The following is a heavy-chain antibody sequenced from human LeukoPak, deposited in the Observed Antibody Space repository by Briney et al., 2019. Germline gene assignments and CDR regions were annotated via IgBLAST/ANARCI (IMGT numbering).Heavy chain of an antibody. Sequence: GGSLRLSCAAAGFTFSHYGMHWVRQAPGKGLERVAVIWSDGTNQYYGDSVKGRFTISRDDSGNTVYLQMNSLRPEDTGVYYCAKDAQRGFDYSNSLEYWGQGTPVTVST. D-gene: IGHD4-11*01. CDR3: AKDAQRGFDYSNSLEY. J-gene: IGHJ4*02. CDR2: IWSDGTNQ. V-gene: IGHV3-33*06. CDR1: GFTFSHYG.